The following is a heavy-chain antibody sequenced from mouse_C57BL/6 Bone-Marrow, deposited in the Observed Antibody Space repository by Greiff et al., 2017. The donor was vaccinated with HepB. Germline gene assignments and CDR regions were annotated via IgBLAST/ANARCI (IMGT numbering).Heavy chain of an antibody. V-gene: IGHV2-2*01. CDR3: ASSLRPSWFAY. J-gene: IGHJ3*01. CDR1: GFSLTSYG. D-gene: IGHD1-2*01. CDR2: IWSGGST. Sequence: VHLVESGPGLVQPSQSLSITCTVSGFSLTSYGVHWVRQSPGKGLEWLGVIWSGGSTDYNAAFISRLSISKDNSKSQVFFKMNSLQADDTAIYYCASSLRPSWFAYWGQGTLVTVSA.